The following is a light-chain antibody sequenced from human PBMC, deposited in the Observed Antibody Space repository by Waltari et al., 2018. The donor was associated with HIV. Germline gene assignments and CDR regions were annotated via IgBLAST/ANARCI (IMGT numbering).Light chain of an antibody. V-gene: IGLV1-40*01. J-gene: IGLJ3*02. CDR1: SSNIGAGYD. CDR2: GDS. Sequence: QSVLTQPPSVSGAPGQRVTIACTGSSSNIGAGYDVHWYQQLPGTAPKLLIYGDSIRPSGVPDHSSGSKSGTSASLAITGLQAEDEADYYCQSYDSSLSGSGVFGGGTKLTVL. CDR3: QSYDSSLSGSGV.